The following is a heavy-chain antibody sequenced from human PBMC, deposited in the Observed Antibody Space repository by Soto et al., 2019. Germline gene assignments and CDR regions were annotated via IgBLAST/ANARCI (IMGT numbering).Heavy chain of an antibody. D-gene: IGHD5-12*01. CDR2: SIPIRGTA. J-gene: IGHJ6*02. Sequence: ASVKVSCKAAGSAFNNYPITRVRQAPGQGLEWMGGSIPIRGTANYAQKFQGRVTISVDESTSTAYMELSSLRSEDTAMYYCARGRGYSGDDHYYYFDMDVWGQGTTVTVSS. V-gene: IGHV1-69*13. CDR3: ARGRGYSGDDHYYYFDMDV. CDR1: GSAFNNYP.